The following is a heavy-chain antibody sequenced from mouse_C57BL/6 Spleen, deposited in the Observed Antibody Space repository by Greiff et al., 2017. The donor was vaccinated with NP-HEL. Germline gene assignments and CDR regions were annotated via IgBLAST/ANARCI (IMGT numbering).Heavy chain of an antibody. CDR3: AREDGVTTNYFDY. J-gene: IGHJ2*01. CDR2: IDPSDSYT. CDR1: GYTFTSYW. Sequence: QVQLQQPGAELVMPGASVKLSCKASGYTFTSYWMHWVKQRPGQGLEWIGEIDPSDSYTNYNQKFKGKSTLTVDKSSSTAYMQLSSLTSENSAVYYCAREDGVTTNYFDYWGQGTTLTVSS. V-gene: IGHV1-69*01. D-gene: IGHD2-2*01.